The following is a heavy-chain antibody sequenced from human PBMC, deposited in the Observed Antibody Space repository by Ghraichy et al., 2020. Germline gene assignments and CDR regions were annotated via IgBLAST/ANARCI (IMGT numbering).Heavy chain of an antibody. J-gene: IGHJ3*02. Sequence: GGSLRLSCAASGFTFSSYTMSWVRQAPGKGLEWVSGISGSVTGTYYTDSVKGRFTISRDNSKNTLYLQMNSLRAEDTAVYYCARDVDFWSVPHAFDIWGQGTMVTVSS. V-gene: IGHV3-23*01. D-gene: IGHD3-3*01. CDR1: GFTFSSYT. CDR3: ARDVDFWSVPHAFDI. CDR2: ISGSVTGT.